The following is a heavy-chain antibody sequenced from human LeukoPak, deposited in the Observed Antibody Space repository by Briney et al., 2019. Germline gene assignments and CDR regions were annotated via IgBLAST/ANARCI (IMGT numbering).Heavy chain of an antibody. Sequence: GGSLRLSCAAAGFTFSNDWMHWVRQAPGKGLEWVSRTKSDGSGTNYADSVKGRFTISRDNSKNTLYLQMNSLRAEDTAVYYCAKDGSTSYLYYYYYYGLDVWGQGTTVTVSS. V-gene: IGHV3-74*01. D-gene: IGHD2-2*01. CDR1: GFTFSNDW. J-gene: IGHJ6*02. CDR2: TKSDGSGT. CDR3: AKDGSTSYLYYYYYYGLDV.